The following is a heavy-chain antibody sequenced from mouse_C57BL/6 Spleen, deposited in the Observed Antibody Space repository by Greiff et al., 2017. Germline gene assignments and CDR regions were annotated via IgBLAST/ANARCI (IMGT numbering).Heavy chain of an antibody. J-gene: IGHJ2*01. V-gene: IGHV1-64*01. CDR2: IHPNSGST. CDR1: GYTFTSYW. CDR3: ARQGNYSILFDY. D-gene: IGHD2-5*01. Sequence: QVQLQQPGAELVKPGASVKLSCKASGYTFTSYWMHWVKQRPGQGLEWIGMIHPNSGSTNYNEKFKSKATLTVDKSSSTAYMQLSSLTSEDSAVYYCARQGNYSILFDYWGQGTTLTVSS.